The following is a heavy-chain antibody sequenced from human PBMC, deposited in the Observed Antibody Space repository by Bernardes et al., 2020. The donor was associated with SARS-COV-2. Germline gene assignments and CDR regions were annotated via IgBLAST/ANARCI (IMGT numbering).Heavy chain of an antibody. Sequence: GRFTISRDDSKKSLYLQMNSLKTEDTAVYYCARRILQKGDPDGCDLWGQGTMVTVSS. CDR3: ARRILQKGDPDGCDL. D-gene: IGHD2-21*02. V-gene: IGHV3-72*01. J-gene: IGHJ3*01.